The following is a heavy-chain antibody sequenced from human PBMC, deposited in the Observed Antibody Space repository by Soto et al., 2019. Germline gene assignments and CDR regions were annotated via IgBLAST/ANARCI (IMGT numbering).Heavy chain of an antibody. D-gene: IGHD4-17*01. CDR3: AKPLTTVTNYYFDQ. CDR1: GLTFSSYG. Sequence: QVQLVESGGGVIQPGRSLRLSCAASGLTFSSYGMPWVRQATGKGLEWVAVISHDGSNKYGADSVEGRFTISRDNSKHTLYLQMNSLRPEDSAVYYCAKPLTTVTNYYFDQWGQGTLVTVSS. CDR2: ISHDGSNK. J-gene: IGHJ4*02. V-gene: IGHV3-30*18.